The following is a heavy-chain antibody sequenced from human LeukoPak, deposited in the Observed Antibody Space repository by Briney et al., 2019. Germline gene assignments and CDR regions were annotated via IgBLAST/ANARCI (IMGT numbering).Heavy chain of an antibody. D-gene: IGHD3-22*01. J-gene: IGHJ6*03. CDR3: RRDYFDSSDYPQTYYYYYMDV. Sequence: PGGSLRLSCAASGCIFSSNSMNWVRQAPGKGLEWVASISSTSTFIYSPSSVKGRFTISRDTAKNSLFLQMNSLRAEDTAIYYSRRDYFDSSDYPQTYYYYYMDVWGKGTTVTVSS. V-gene: IGHV3-21*01. CDR2: ISSTSTFI. CDR1: GCIFSSNS.